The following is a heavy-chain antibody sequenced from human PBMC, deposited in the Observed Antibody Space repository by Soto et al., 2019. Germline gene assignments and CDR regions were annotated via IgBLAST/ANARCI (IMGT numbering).Heavy chain of an antibody. Sequence: TLSLTCTVSGGSVSGGSYYWTWIRQPPGKGLEWIGYIYYSGSTTYSPSLKSRVTISIDTSKNQFSLKLTSATAADTAIYYCARDIRGYSRAFDYWGQGALVTVSS. CDR2: IYYSGST. J-gene: IGHJ4*02. CDR3: ARDIRGYSRAFDY. D-gene: IGHD5-18*01. V-gene: IGHV4-61*01. CDR1: GGSVSGGSYY.